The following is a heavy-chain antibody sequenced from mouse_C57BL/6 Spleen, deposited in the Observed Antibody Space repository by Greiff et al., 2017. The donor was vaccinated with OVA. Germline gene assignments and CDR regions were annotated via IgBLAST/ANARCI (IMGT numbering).Heavy chain of an antibody. CDR3: ARRERYAMDY. V-gene: IGHV3-6*01. CDR1: GYSITSGYY. CDR2: IRYDGST. J-gene: IGHJ4*01. Sequence: EVKLMESGPGLVKPSQSLSLTCSVTGYSITSGYYWNWIRQFPGNKLEWMGYIRYDGSTNYNQSLKNRISITRDTSKNQFFLKLNSVTTEDTATYYCARRERYAMDYWGQGTSVTVSS.